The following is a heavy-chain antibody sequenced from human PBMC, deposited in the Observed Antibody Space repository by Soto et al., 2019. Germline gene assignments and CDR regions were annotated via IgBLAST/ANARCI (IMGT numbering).Heavy chain of an antibody. CDR3: TRAMVRGVIITNYYYYGMDV. J-gene: IGHJ6*02. D-gene: IGHD3-10*01. CDR1: GFTFGDYA. V-gene: IGHV3-49*03. CDR2: IRSKAYGGTT. Sequence: LRLSCTASGFTFGDYAMRWFRQSPWKGLEWVGFIRSKAYGGTTEYAASVKGRFTISRDDSKSIAYLQMNSLKTEDTAVYYCTRAMVRGVIITNYYYYGMDVWGQGTTVTVSS.